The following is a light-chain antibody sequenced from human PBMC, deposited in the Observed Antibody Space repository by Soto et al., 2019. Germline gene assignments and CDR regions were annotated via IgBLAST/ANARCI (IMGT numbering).Light chain of an antibody. CDR1: SSNIEADYD. J-gene: IGLJ3*02. CDR3: QSFDSGLSGSWV. CDR2: GNI. V-gene: IGLV1-40*01. Sequence: QSVLTQPPSVSGAPGQRVTISCTGSSSNIEADYDVHWYQQIPGKAPKLLIYGNINRPSGVPDRFSGSKSGTSASLAITGLQAEDEADYFCQSFDSGLSGSWVFGGGTKLTVL.